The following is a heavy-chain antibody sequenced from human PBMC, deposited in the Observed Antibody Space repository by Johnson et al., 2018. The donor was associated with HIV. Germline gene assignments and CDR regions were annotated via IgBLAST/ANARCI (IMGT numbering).Heavy chain of an antibody. CDR1: RFTVSSNY. J-gene: IGHJ3*02. V-gene: IGHV3-66*01. CDR3: AKGEGYDAFDI. CDR2: INWNGGST. D-gene: IGHD1-26*01. Sequence: VQLVESGGGLVQPGGSLRLSCAASRFTVSSNYMTWVRQAPGKGLEWVSGINWNGGSTGYADSVKGRFTISRDNSKNTLYLQMNSLRAEDTAVYYCAKGEGYDAFDIWGQGTMVTVSS.